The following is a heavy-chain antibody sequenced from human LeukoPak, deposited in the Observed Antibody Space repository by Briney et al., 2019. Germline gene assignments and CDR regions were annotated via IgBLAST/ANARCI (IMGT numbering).Heavy chain of an antibody. D-gene: IGHD5-24*01. CDR1: GFTFSSYA. V-gene: IGHV3-23*01. J-gene: IGHJ4*02. CDR3: ARRGDGYNLDY. CDR2: ISGSGGST. Sequence: GGSLRLSCAASGFTFSSYAMSWVRQAPGKGLEWVSAISGSGGSTYYADSVKGRFTISRDNSKNTLYLRMNSLRAEDTAVYYCARRGDGYNLDYWGQGTLVTVSS.